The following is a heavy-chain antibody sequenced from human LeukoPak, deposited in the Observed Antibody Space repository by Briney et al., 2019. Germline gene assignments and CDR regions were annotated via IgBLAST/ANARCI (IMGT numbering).Heavy chain of an antibody. V-gene: IGHV1-69*02. CDR2: IIPILGIA. CDR3: AYCTNGVCYRGGVYGMDV. D-gene: IGHD2-8*01. Sequence: ASVKVSCKASGGTFSSYTISWVRQAPGQGLEWMGRIIPILGIANYAQKFQGRVTITADKSTSTAYMELSSLRPEDTAVYYCAYCTNGVCYRGGVYGMDVWGQGTTVTVSS. CDR1: GGTFSSYT. J-gene: IGHJ6*02.